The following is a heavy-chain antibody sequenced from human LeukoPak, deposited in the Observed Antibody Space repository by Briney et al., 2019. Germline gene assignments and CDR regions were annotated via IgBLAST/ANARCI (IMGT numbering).Heavy chain of an antibody. CDR1: GGSISSSSYY. Sequence: SETLSLTCTVSGGSISSSSYYWGWIRQPPGKGLEWIGSIYYTGNTYYNPSLKSRVTISVDTSKNQFSLKLSSVTAADTAVYYCAREGVGAISWFDPWGQGTLVTVSS. J-gene: IGHJ5*02. D-gene: IGHD1-26*01. V-gene: IGHV4-39*07. CDR2: IYYTGNT. CDR3: AREGVGAISWFDP.